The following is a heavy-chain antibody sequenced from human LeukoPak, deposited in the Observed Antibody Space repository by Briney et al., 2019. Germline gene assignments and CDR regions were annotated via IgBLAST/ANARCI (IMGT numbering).Heavy chain of an antibody. Sequence: SETLSLTCTISGASISTGGFYWTWIRQPPGEGLEWIGYIYYTGSVDYNASLKSRLTISLDTSKNRFSLKLNSVTAADTAVYYCARDHSYYFGSQTTTLDVWGQGTAVTVSS. V-gene: IGHV4-31*03. CDR1: GASISTGGFY. CDR2: IYYTGSV. D-gene: IGHD3-10*01. CDR3: ARDHSYYFGSQTTTLDV. J-gene: IGHJ6*02.